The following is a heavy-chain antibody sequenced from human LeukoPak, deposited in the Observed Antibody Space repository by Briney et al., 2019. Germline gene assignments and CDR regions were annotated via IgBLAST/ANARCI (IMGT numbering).Heavy chain of an antibody. CDR2: IYSGGRT. V-gene: IGHV3-53*01. CDR3: YYDFWSGNDY. CDR1: GFTASSNY. J-gene: IGHJ4*02. Sequence: GGSLRLSCAASGFTASSNYMSWVREAPGKGLEWVSVIYSGGRTYYADFVKDRFTISRDNTKNTLYRQMCSLRAEDTAVYYCYYDFWSGNDYWRQGTLVTVS. D-gene: IGHD3-3*01.